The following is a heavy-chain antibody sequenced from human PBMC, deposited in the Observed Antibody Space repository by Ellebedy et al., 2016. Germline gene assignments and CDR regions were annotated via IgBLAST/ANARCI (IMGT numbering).Heavy chain of an antibody. CDR2: IYYSGST. J-gene: IGHJ5*02. V-gene: IGHV4-59*08. CDR1: GGSISSYY. CDR3: ARLGRHYYGSGSYYNFWFDP. D-gene: IGHD3-10*01. Sequence: SETLSLTCTVSGGSISSYYWSWIRQPPGKGLEWIGYIYYSGSTNYNPSLKSRVTISVDTSKNQFSLKLSSVTAADTAVYYCARLGRHYYGSGSYYNFWFDPWGQGTLVTVSS.